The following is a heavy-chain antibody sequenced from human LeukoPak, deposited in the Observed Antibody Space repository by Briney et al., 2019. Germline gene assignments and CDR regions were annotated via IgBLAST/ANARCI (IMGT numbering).Heavy chain of an antibody. D-gene: IGHD4-23*01. CDR1: GDTFSSYG. J-gene: IGHJ4*02. Sequence: SVKVSCKTSGDTFSSYGMSLVRQAPGQGLEWMGRIIPIVGSTNYAEKLQGRVSITADKSTSTVYMELSSLRSEDTAVYYCARHYGGLDDYWGQGTLIIVSS. CDR3: ARHYGGLDDY. V-gene: IGHV1-69*04. CDR2: IIPIVGST.